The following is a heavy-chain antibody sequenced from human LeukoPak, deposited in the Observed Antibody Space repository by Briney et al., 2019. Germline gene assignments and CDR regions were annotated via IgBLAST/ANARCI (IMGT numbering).Heavy chain of an antibody. CDR2: IYYSGST. CDR3: ARLAAAGVYYMDV. J-gene: IGHJ6*03. V-gene: IGHV4-59*12. Sequence: SETLSLTCTVSGGSISSYYWSWIRQPPGKGLEWIGYIYYSGSTNYNPSLKSRVTISVDTSKNQFSLKLSSVTAADTAVYYCARLAAAGVYYMDVWGKGTTVTVSS. CDR1: GGSISSYY. D-gene: IGHD6-13*01.